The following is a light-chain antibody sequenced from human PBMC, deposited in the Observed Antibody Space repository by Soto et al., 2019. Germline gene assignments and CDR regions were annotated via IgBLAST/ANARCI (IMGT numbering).Light chain of an antibody. CDR1: QSVSRY. CDR2: DTS. Sequence: EIVLTQSPATLSLSPGEIATLSCRASQSVSRYLAWYQQKPGQAPRLLIYDTSNRATGIPARFSGSGSGTDFTLTIRSLEREDFAVYYCQQRRDWPKTCGQGTKVEIK. V-gene: IGKV3-11*01. CDR3: QQRRDWPKT. J-gene: IGKJ1*01.